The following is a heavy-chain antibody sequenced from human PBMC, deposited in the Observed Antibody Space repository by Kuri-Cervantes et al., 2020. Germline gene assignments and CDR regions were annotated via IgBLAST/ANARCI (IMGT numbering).Heavy chain of an antibody. D-gene: IGHD3-16*02. CDR3: AKDLYDYVWGSYRSAAFDI. V-gene: IGHV3-23*01. CDR2: ISGSAENT. CDR1: GFTFSSYA. J-gene: IGHJ3*02. Sequence: GGSLRLSCAASGFTFSSYAMSWVRQAPGKGLEWVSGISGSAENTYYADSVKGRFTISRDNSKNTLYLQMDSLRAEDTAVYYCAKDLYDYVWGSYRSAAFDIWGQGTMVTVSS.